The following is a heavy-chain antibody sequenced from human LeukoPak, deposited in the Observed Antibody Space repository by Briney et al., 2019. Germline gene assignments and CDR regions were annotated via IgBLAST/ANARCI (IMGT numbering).Heavy chain of an antibody. CDR1: GFTFTNAW. J-gene: IGHJ5*02. Sequence: GGSLRLSCAASGFTFTNAWMNWVRQAPGKGLEWVGRINSDGSSTSYADSVKGRFTISRDNAKNTLYLQMNSLRAADTAVYYCARATDYYSNWFDPWGQGTLVTVSS. CDR2: INSDGSST. V-gene: IGHV3-74*01. CDR3: ARATDYYSNWFDP. D-gene: IGHD3-22*01.